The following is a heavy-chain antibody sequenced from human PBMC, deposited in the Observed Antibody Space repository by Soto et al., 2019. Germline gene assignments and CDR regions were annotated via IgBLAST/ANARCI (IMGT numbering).Heavy chain of an antibody. CDR2: ISSSSSTI. V-gene: IGHV3-48*01. Sequence: GGSLRLSCAASGFTFSSYSMNWVRQAPGKGLEWVSYISSSSSTIYYADSVKGRFTISRDNAKNSLYLQMNSLRAEDTAVYYCARPRETMVRGVYYFDYWGQGTLVTVSS. CDR1: GFTFSSYS. D-gene: IGHD3-10*01. J-gene: IGHJ4*02. CDR3: ARPRETMVRGVYYFDY.